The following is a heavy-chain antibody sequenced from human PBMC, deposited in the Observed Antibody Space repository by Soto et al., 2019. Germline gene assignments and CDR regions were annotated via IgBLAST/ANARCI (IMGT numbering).Heavy chain of an antibody. Sequence: QVQLVDSGGGVVQPGRSLRLSCAASGLIFSTYAMHWVRQAPGKGLEWVAVISYDGTNKYYADSVKGRFTISRDNSRNTLYLQMNSLTTEDTAVYYCARPGSGYDVLSGQYFYYYHTIDVWGQGTTVTVSS. CDR3: ARPGSGYDVLSGQYFYYYHTIDV. CDR1: GLIFSTYA. D-gene: IGHD3-9*01. J-gene: IGHJ6*02. CDR2: ISYDGTNK. V-gene: IGHV3-30-3*01.